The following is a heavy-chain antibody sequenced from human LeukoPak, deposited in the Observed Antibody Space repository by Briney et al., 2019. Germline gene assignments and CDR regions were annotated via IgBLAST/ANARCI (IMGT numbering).Heavy chain of an antibody. D-gene: IGHD3-3*01. J-gene: IGHJ5*02. Sequence: SETLSLTCTVSGGSISSGSYYWSWIRQPAGKGLEWIGRIYTSGSTNYNPSLKSRVTISVDTSKNQFSLKLSSVTAADTAVYYCARARRMAHYDFWSGYFDNWFDPWGQGTLVTVSS. CDR3: ARARRMAHYDFWSGYFDNWFDP. V-gene: IGHV4-61*02. CDR1: GGSISSGSYY. CDR2: IYTSGST.